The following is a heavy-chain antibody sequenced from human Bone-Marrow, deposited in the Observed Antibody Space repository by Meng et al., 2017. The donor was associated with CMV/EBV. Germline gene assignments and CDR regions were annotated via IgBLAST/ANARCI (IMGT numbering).Heavy chain of an antibody. CDR2: IKSKTDGGTT. V-gene: IGHV3-15*01. CDR1: GFTFSNAW. J-gene: IGHJ6*02. CDR3: NWNNYYYGMDV. D-gene: IGHD1/OR15-1a*01. Sequence: GESLKISCAASGFTFSNAWMSWVRQAPGKGLEWVGRIKSKTDGGTTDYAAPVKGRFTISRDDSKNTLYLQMNSLKTEDTAVHYCNWNNYYYGMDVWGQGTTVTVSS.